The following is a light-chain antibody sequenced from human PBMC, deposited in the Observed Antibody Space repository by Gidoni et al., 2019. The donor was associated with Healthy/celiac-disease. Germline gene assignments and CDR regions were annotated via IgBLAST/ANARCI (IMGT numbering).Light chain of an antibody. CDR1: QSVSSN. CDR2: CAS. J-gene: IGKJ1*01. V-gene: IGKV3-15*01. CDR3: QHYNNFWT. Sequence: EIVMTQSPATLSVSTGESATLSCRASQSVSSNLAWYQQKPGQAPMLLIYCASTRATGIPARFSGSGSGTEFTLTISSLQSEDFAVYYCQHYNNFWTFGQGTKVEIK.